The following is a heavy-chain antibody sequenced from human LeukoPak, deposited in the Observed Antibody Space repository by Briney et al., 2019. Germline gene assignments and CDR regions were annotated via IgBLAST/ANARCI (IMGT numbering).Heavy chain of an antibody. CDR3: ARDTSGDYNGEYFQH. CDR2: INPSDGVT. V-gene: IGHV1-46*01. CDR1: GYTFSNHY. Sequence: ASVKVSCKASGYTFSNHYMHWVRQAPGQGLEWIGVINPSDGVTRYAPNFQGRVTMTRDTSTTTVYMELSSLRSEDTAVYYCARDTSGDYNGEYFQHWGQGTLVTVSS. D-gene: IGHD4-17*01. J-gene: IGHJ1*01.